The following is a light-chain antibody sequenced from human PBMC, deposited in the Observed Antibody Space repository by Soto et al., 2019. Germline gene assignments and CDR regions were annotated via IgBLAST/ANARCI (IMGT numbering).Light chain of an antibody. CDR1: QGIRHD. Sequence: AIEMTESPASLSVSVGDRVTITCRASQGIRHDLGWYQQKPGKAPELLIYAASILQTGVPSRFSGSGSGTDFTLTITSLQPEDFAIYYCLQDHSYPRTFGGGTNVEIK. CDR3: LQDHSYPRT. V-gene: IGKV1-6*01. CDR2: AAS. J-gene: IGKJ4*01.